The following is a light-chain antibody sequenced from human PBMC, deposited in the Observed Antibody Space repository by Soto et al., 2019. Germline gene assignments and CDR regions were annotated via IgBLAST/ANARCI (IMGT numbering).Light chain of an antibody. J-gene: IGKJ3*01. Sequence: DILMTQSPSSLSSSVGDRVTITCRASQAIRNSLAWYQQKPGKVPSLLIYAASTLQPGVPSRFSGSGSGTDFTLTISRLQPEDVATYCCQKYYCAPLTFGPGTKLGIK. CDR3: QKYYCAPLT. CDR1: QAIRNS. V-gene: IGKV1-27*01. CDR2: AAS.